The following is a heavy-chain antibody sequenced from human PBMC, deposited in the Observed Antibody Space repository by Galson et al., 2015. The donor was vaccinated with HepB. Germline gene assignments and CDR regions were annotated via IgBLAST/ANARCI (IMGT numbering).Heavy chain of an antibody. D-gene: IGHD3-9*01. Sequence: SVKVSCKASGYTFTSYGISWVRQAPGQGLEWMGWISAYNGNTNYAQKLQGRVTMTTDTSTSTAYMELRSLRSDDTAVYYCARDHSRRYFDWLLVDYWGQGTLVTVSS. CDR1: GYTFTSYG. V-gene: IGHV1-18*01. CDR2: ISAYNGNT. CDR3: ARDHSRRYFDWLLVDY. J-gene: IGHJ4*02.